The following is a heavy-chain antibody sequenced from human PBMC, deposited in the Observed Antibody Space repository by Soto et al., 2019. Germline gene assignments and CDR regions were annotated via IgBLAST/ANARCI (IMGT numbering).Heavy chain of an antibody. CDR3: ARSPYDYIWGSYRSADYYYYMDV. Sequence: QLQLQESGPGLVKPSETLSLTCTVSGGSISSSSYYWGWIRQPPGKGLEWIGSIYYSGSTYYNPSLKSRVTISVDTSKNQFSLKLSSVNAADTAVYYCARSPYDYIWGSYRSADYYYYMDVWGKGTTVTVSS. CDR1: GGSISSSSYY. CDR2: IYYSGST. J-gene: IGHJ6*03. V-gene: IGHV4-39*01. D-gene: IGHD3-16*02.